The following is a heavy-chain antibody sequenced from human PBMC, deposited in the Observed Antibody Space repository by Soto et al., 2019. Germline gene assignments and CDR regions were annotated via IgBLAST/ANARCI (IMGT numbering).Heavy chain of an antibody. J-gene: IGHJ2*01. D-gene: IGHD6-19*01. CDR1: GGSISSSNW. CDR3: ARLASGWQYYYFDV. Sequence: PSETLSLTCAVSGGSISSSNWWSWVRQPPGKGLEWIGEIYHSGSTNYNPSLKRRATISVDKSKNQLSLKLTSVTAADTAVYYCARLASGWQYYYFDVWGRGTPVTVSS. V-gene: IGHV4-4*02. CDR2: IYHSGST.